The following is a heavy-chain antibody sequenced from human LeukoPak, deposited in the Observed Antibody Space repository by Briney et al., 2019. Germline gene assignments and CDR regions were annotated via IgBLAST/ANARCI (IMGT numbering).Heavy chain of an antibody. D-gene: IGHD4-11*01. CDR1: GFTFSDYA. V-gene: IGHV3-23*05. CDR3: VRSVPDYTRFDF. CDR2: FKTNYNQV. J-gene: IGHJ4*02. Sequence: GGSLRLSCVASGFTFSDYAMNWVRQAPGKGLEWVSTFKTNYNQVYYAESVRGWFTISTDNSKNTAYLQMNSLRVEDTALYYCVRSVPDYTRFDFWGQGALVTVSS.